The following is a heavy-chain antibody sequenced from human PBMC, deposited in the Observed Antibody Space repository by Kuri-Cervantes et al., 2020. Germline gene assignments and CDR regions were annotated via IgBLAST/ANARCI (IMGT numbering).Heavy chain of an antibody. J-gene: IGHJ6*03. CDR1: GGSVSSGSYY. D-gene: IGHD6-13*01. V-gene: IGHV4-61*01. CDR2: VYYSGST. CDR3: ARGRSSSRHHYYYYMDV. Sequence: SETLSLTCTVSGGSVSSGSYYWSWIRQPPGKGLEWIGYVYYSGSTNYNPSLKSRVTISVDTSKNQFSLKLSSVTAADTAVYSCARGRSSSRHHYYYYMDVWGKGTTVTVSS.